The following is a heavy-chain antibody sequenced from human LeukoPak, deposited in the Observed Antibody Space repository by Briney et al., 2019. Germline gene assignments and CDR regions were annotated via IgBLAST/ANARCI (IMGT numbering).Heavy chain of an antibody. J-gene: IGHJ6*03. CDR2: ISGSVGST. D-gene: IGHD3-10*01. CDR1: GFTVSSNY. Sequence: GGSLRRSCAASGFTVSSNYMSWVRQAPGKGLEWVSSISGSVGSTFYADSVKGRFTISRDNSKNTLYLQMNSLRADDTALYYCAKGPKPGAISMVRGVRSSYYYMDVWGKGTTVTISS. CDR3: AKGPKPGAISMVRGVRSSYYYMDV. V-gene: IGHV3-23*01.